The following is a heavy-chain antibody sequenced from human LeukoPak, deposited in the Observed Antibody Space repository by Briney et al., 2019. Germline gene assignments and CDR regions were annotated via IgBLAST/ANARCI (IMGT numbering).Heavy chain of an antibody. Sequence: PSETLSLTCSVSDGSINSYYWNWVRRPPGKGLEWIGYIYYNGNTNYSPSLKSRVTMSVDTSKNLFSLKVSSVTAADTAVYYCARGRSNYYGMDVWGQGTTVTVSS. V-gene: IGHV4-59*01. CDR3: ARGRSNYYGMDV. CDR1: DGSINSYY. D-gene: IGHD1-26*01. J-gene: IGHJ6*02. CDR2: IYYNGNT.